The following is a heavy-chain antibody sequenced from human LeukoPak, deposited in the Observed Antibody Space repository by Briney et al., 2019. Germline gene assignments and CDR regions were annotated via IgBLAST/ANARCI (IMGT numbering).Heavy chain of an antibody. CDR3: ATPLDFWSGYYY. J-gene: IGHJ4*02. CDR1: GYTLTELS. CDR2: FDPEDGET. D-gene: IGHD3-3*01. Sequence: ASVKVSCKVSGYTLTELSMDWVRQAPGKGLEWMGGFDPEDGETIYAQKFQGRVTMTEDTSTDTAYMELSSLRSEDTAVYYCATPLDFWSGYYYWGQGTLVTVSS. V-gene: IGHV1-24*01.